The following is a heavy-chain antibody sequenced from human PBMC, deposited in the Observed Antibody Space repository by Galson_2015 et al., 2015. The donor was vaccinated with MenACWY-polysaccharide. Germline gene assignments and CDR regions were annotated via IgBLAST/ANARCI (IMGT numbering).Heavy chain of an antibody. D-gene: IGHD1-14*01. CDR2: INSNSGGT. J-gene: IGHJ4*02. CDR3: VRPLCDTGDY. Sequence: SVKVSCKASGYTFAGYYIHWVRQAPGQGLEWMGWINSNSGGTNYAQKFQGRVTITRDTSISTSYMELSRLRSDDTAVYYCVRPLCDTGDYWGRGTLFTVSS. V-gene: IGHV1-2*02. CDR1: GYTFAGYY.